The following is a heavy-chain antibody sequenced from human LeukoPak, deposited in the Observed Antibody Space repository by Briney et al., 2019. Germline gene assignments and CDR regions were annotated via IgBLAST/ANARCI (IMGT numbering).Heavy chain of an antibody. V-gene: IGHV3-7*01. CDR1: GFTFSSYW. CDR2: IKQDGSEK. J-gene: IGHJ4*02. CDR3: AKDCFERVFDY. Sequence: GGSLRLSCAASGFTFSSYWMSWVRQAPGKGLEWVANIKQDGSEKYYVDSVKGRFTISRDNAKNSLYLQMNSLRAEDTAVYYCAKDCFERVFDYWGQGTLVTVSS. D-gene: IGHD3-9*01.